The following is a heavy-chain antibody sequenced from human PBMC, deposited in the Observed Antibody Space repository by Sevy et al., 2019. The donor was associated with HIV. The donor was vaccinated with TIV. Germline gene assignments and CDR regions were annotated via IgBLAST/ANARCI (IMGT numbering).Heavy chain of an antibody. CDR3: ARDNIVLMGDAPTGRNAFDI. Sequence: GGSLRLSCAASGFTFSSYSMNWVRQAPGKGLEWVSSISSSSYIYYANSVKGRFTISRDKAKNSLYLQMNSLRAEDTAVYYCARDNIVLMGDAPTGRNAFDIWGQGTMVTVSS. J-gene: IGHJ3*02. V-gene: IGHV3-21*01. CDR1: GFTFSSYS. CDR2: ISSSSYI. D-gene: IGHD2-8*01.